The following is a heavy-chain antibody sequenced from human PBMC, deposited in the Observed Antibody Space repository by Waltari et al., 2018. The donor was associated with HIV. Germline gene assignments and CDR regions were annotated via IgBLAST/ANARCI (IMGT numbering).Heavy chain of an antibody. V-gene: IGHV3-53*01. D-gene: IGHD3-10*01. J-gene: IGHJ4*02. Sequence: EVQLVESGGGLIQLGGSLSLSCAASGFTVRSNYFSRVRRAPGKGLEWVSVIYSGGSTYYADSVKGRFTISRDNSKNTLYLQMNSLRAEDTAVYYCARGPDYYGSGDFDYWGQGTLVTVSS. CDR3: ARGPDYYGSGDFDY. CDR1: GFTVRSNY. CDR2: IYSGGST.